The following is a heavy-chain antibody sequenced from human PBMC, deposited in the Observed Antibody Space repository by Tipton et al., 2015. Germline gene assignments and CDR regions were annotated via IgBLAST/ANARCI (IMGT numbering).Heavy chain of an antibody. D-gene: IGHD2-15*01. CDR1: GGSLSSSSYY. J-gene: IGHJ6*02. CDR2: AYYSGST. V-gene: IGHV4-39*02. Sequence: TLSLTCAVYGGSLSSSSYYWGWIRQPPGKGLEWIGSAYYSGSTYYNPSLKSRFTISVDTSKNQFSLKLSSVTAADTAVYYCARDIGGSAVAATLYDYYYGMDVWGQGTTVTVSS. CDR3: ARDIGGSAVAATLYDYYYGMDV.